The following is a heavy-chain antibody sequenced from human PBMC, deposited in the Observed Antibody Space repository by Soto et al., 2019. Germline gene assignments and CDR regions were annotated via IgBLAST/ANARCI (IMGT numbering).Heavy chain of an antibody. V-gene: IGHV1-18*01. D-gene: IGHD3-10*01. CDR3: ARGQAGGSGSFYYYFDY. CDR1: GYTFTIYG. J-gene: IGHJ4*02. Sequence: GASVKVSCTASGYTFTIYGISWVRQAPGQGLEWMGWISAYNGNTNYAQKLQGRVTMTTDTSTGTAYMELSSLRSEDTAIYFCARGQAGGSGSFYYYFDYWGQGTPVTVSS. CDR2: ISAYNGNT.